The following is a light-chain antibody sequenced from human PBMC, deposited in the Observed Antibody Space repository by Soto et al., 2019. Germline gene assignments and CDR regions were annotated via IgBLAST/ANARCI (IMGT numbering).Light chain of an antibody. V-gene: IGKV1-5*01. CDR1: QTINNR. CDR2: DVS. J-gene: IGKJ1*01. CDR3: QQYDSYWKM. Sequence: DIQMTQSPSTLSASVGDRVTIPCRASQTINNRLAWYQQKPGKAPKLLIFDVSTLESGVPSRFSGSGSGTEFTLTISSLQPDDFATYSCQQYDSYWKMFGQGTKVEV.